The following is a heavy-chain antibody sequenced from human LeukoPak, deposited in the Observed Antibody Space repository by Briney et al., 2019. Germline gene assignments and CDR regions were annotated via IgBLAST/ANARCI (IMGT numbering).Heavy chain of an antibody. Sequence: GSLRLSCAASGFTFSSYAMSWVRQAPGKGLEWVSAISGSGGSTYYADSVKGRFTISRDNSKNTLYLQMNSLRAEDTAVYYCAKGDYYYDSSGYYDYWGQGTLVTVSS. V-gene: IGHV3-23*01. J-gene: IGHJ4*02. CDR2: ISGSGGST. CDR3: AKGDYYYDSSGYYDY. CDR1: GFTFSSYA. D-gene: IGHD3-22*01.